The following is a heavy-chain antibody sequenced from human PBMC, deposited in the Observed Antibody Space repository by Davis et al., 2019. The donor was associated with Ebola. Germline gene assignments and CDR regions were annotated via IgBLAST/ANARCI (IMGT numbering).Heavy chain of an antibody. D-gene: IGHD5-24*01. CDR3: PRGWAFDI. CDR2: ISSSGST. J-gene: IGHJ3*02. V-gene: IGHV4-61*02. CDR1: GSSISNGAYY. Sequence: PSETLSLTCTVSGSSISNGAYYWSWIRQPAGKGLEWIGRISSSGSTNYNPSLKSRVTMSLDTSKNQFSLKLSSVTAADTAVYYCPRGWAFDIRGQGTMVTVSS.